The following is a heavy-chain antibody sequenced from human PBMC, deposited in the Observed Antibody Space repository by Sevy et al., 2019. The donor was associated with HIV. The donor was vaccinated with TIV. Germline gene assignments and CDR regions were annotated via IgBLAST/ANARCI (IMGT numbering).Heavy chain of an antibody. D-gene: IGHD3-16*01. CDR3: TTGYVPRYYYYMDV. Sequence: GGSLRLSCAASGFTFSNAWMSWVRQAPGKGLEWVGRIKSKTDGGTTDYAAPVKGRFTISRDDSKNMLYLQMNSLKTEDTAVYYCTTGYVPRYYYYMDVWGKGTTVTVSS. CDR1: GFTFSNAW. CDR2: IKSKTDGGTT. J-gene: IGHJ6*03. V-gene: IGHV3-15*01.